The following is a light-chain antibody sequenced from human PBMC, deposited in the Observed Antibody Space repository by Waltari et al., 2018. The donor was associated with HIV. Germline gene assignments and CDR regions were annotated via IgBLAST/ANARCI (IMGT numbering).Light chain of an antibody. V-gene: IGLV1-51*01. CDR1: GSNIGNTY. CDR2: VNS. Sequence: QSVLTQPPSVSAAPGTKVAISCSGGGSNIGNTYVSWHQNLPGTAPKLLIYVNSKRPSPIPDRFSASKSGTSATLFLTGLQIGDEADYFCGTWDNSLSAYVLFGAGTKLTVL. J-gene: IGLJ2*01. CDR3: GTWDNSLSAYVL.